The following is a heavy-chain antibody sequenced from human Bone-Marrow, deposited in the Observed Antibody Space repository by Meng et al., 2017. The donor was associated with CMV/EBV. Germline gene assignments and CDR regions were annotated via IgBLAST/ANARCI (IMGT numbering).Heavy chain of an antibody. D-gene: IGHD1-1*01. CDR3: AKSDRTSYYFYYLAV. CDR1: GFTFSSYA. Sequence: GESLKISCAASGFTFSSYAMTWVRQAPGKGLEWVSLIINSGGNTYYADSVKGRFTISSDNSKNTLYLQMNSLRAEDTAVYYCAKSDRTSYYFYYLAVWGQGNTVTFAS. J-gene: IGHJ6*02. V-gene: IGHV3-23*01. CDR2: IINSGGNT.